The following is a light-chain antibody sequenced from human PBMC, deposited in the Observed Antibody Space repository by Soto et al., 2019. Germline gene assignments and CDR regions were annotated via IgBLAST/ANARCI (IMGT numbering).Light chain of an antibody. J-gene: IGLJ1*01. CDR3: AAWDDSLNGPV. CDR1: SSNIGNNA. V-gene: IGLV1-36*01. CDR2: YDD. Sequence: QSVLTQPPSVSEAPRQRVTISCSGSSSNIGNNAVNWYQQLPGKAPKLLIYYDDLLPSGVSDRFSGSKSGTSASLAISGLQSEDEADYYCAAWDDSLNGPVFGTATNFTVL.